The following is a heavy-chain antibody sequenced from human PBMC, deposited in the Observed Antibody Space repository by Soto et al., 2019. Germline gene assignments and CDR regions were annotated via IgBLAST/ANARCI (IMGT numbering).Heavy chain of an antibody. CDR1: GFIFNEYG. V-gene: IGHV3-33*01. J-gene: IGHJ4*02. CDR2: IWYDGSNK. Sequence: QVQLVESGGGVVQPGRSLRLSCAASGFIFNEYGMHWVRQAPGEGLEWVAVIWYDGSNKYYADSVRGRFTFSRDNSRNTMSLQVYSLRVEDTAMYYCARWGCSGSNCNLNQRSFDLWGQGTLVTVSS. D-gene: IGHD2-15*01. CDR3: ARWGCSGSNCNLNQRSFDL.